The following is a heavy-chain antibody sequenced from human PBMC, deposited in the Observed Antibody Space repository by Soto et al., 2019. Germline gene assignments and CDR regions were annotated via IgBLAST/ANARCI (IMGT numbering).Heavy chain of an antibody. Sequence: VGSLRLSCAASGFTLSDYYMSWIRQAPGKGLEWISYISSSGRTIYYADSAKGRFTISRDNAKNSLYLQMNSLRAEDTAVYYCAREGLPNWFDPWGQGTLVTVSS. CDR3: AREGLPNWFDP. V-gene: IGHV3-11*04. J-gene: IGHJ5*02. CDR1: GFTLSDYY. CDR2: ISSSGRTI.